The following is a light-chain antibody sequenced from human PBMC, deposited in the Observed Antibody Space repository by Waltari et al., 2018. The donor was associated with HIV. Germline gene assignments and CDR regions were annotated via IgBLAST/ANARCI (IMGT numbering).Light chain of an antibody. CDR1: EFVEFF. Sequence: EIVLTQSPATLSLSPGERATISCRASEFVEFFIGGFQQKPGQPPRVVVYNGSNRAAGIPARFTRRGSGTDFSLTISGLEPEDFAVYFCQQRRAWPSTFGGGTKVELK. J-gene: IGKJ4*01. CDR2: NGS. V-gene: IGKV3-11*01. CDR3: QQRRAWPST.